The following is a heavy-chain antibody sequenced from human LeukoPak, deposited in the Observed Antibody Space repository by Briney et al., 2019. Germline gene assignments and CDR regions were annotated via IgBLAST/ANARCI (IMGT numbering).Heavy chain of an antibody. V-gene: IGHV3-48*01. CDR1: GFTFSIYS. J-gene: IGHJ4*02. CDR2: ISRSSSTI. Sequence: PAGGSLRLSCAASGFTFSIYSMSWVRQAPGKGLEWVSYISRSSSTIYYADSVQGRFTISRDNAKNSLYLQMNSLRVEDTAVYYCARDGYCSGGSCHPFDSWGQGTLVTVSS. D-gene: IGHD2-15*01. CDR3: ARDGYCSGGSCHPFDS.